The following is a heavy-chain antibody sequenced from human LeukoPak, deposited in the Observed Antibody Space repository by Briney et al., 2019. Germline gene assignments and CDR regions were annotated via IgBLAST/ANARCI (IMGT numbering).Heavy chain of an antibody. CDR3: ARLRSGKLLFNPDPLIRTYYYYYYGMDV. CDR1: GGTFSNYA. Sequence: SVKVSCKASGGTFSNYAISWVRQAPGQGLEWMGGIIPIFGTANYAQKFQGRVTITADESTSTAYMELSSLRSEDTAVYYCARLRSGKLLFNPDPLIRTYYYYYYGMDVWGQGTTVTVSS. D-gene: IGHD2-2*01. V-gene: IGHV1-69*13. J-gene: IGHJ6*02. CDR2: IIPIFGTA.